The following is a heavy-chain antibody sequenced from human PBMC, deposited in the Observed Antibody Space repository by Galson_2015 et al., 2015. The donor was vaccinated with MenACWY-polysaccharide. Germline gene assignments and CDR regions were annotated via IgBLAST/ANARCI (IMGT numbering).Heavy chain of an antibody. Sequence: SLRLSCAGSGFTFSSYSIIWARRAPGKGLQWISYPTTSGNGYYADSVKGRFTVSRDNDKNSGFLQMNSLRDEDTGVYYCARVRGPTVATWYFDYWGQGTLVTVSS. CDR1: GFTFSSYS. CDR3: ARVRGPTVATWYFDY. CDR2: PTTSGNG. D-gene: IGHD4-23*01. V-gene: IGHV3-48*02. J-gene: IGHJ4*02.